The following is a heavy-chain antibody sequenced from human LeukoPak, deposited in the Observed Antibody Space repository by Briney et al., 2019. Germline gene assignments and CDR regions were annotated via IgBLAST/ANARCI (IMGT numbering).Heavy chain of an antibody. J-gene: IGHJ4*02. CDR2: INPNGGDS. D-gene: IGHD2-21*02. CDR1: GYTFTDYY. CDR3: ARQVVVVTAAYFYFEY. V-gene: IGHV1-2*02. Sequence: ASVKVSCKASGYTFTDYYIHWVRQAPGQGLEWMGYINPNGGDSNSAQKFQGRVAMTGDTSISTAYMELSSLRSDDTAVYYCARQVVVVTAAYFYFEYWGQGTLVTVSS.